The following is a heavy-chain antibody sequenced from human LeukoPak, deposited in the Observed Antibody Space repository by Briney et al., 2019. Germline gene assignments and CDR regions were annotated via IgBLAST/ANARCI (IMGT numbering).Heavy chain of an antibody. CDR1: GFTFRNYG. Sequence: PGRSLRLFCVASGFTFRNYGMHWVRQAPGKGLEWVAVIWYNGNTEHYGESVKGRFIVSRDNSRKPLFLQMNSLRADDTAVYYCAREGEEGYSYGYTPEYWGQGTLATVSS. J-gene: IGHJ4*02. CDR3: AREGEEGYSYGYTPEY. D-gene: IGHD5-12*01. CDR2: IWYNGNTE. V-gene: IGHV3-33*01.